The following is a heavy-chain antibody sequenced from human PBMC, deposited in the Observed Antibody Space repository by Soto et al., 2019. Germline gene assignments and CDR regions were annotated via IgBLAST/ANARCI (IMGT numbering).Heavy chain of an antibody. J-gene: IGHJ6*02. CDR2: FSSGGSYI. Sequence: GGSLRLSCAASGFTLSSYDMNWFRLAPGKGLEWVSSFSSGGSYIHYADSVKGRFTISRDIAKNSVYLQMNSLRAEDTAVYYCARAVGDWLVQDSYCGMDVWGHGTTVTVSS. CDR3: ARAVGDWLVQDSYCGMDV. CDR1: GFTLSSYD. V-gene: IGHV3-21*01. D-gene: IGHD6-6*01.